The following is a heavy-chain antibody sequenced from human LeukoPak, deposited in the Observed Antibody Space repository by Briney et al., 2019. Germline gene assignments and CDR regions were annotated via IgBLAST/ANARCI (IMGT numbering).Heavy chain of an antibody. Sequence: SETLSLTCAVSGYSISSGYYWGWIRQPPGKGLEWLGSNYDGESASYNPSLKRRVTISVDTSNNQFSLNLSSVTAADTAVYFCARHAQATYYFDYWGQGTLVTVSS. D-gene: IGHD2-2*01. CDR2: NYDGESA. J-gene: IGHJ4*02. V-gene: IGHV4-38-2*01. CDR1: GYSISSGYY. CDR3: ARHAQATYYFDY.